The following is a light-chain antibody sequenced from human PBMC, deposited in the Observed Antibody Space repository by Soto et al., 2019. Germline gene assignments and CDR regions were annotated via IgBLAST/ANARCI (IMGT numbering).Light chain of an antibody. CDR3: CSYAGSYTFGV. CDR1: SSDVGGYNY. V-gene: IGLV2-11*01. Sequence: QSALTQPRSVSGSPGQSVTISCTGTSSDVGGYNYVSWYQQHPGKAPKLMIYDVSKRPSGVPDRFSGSKSGNTASLTISGRQAEDEADYYCCSYAGSYTFGVFGGGTKLTVL. CDR2: DVS. J-gene: IGLJ3*02.